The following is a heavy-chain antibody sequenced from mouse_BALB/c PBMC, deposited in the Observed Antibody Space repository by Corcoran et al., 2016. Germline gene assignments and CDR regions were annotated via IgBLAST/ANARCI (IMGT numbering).Heavy chain of an antibody. V-gene: IGHV9-4*02. CDR1: GYTFTTAG. CDR3: ARRPGNYAMDY. D-gene: IGHD1-1*01. J-gene: IGHJ4*01. Sequence: QIQLVQSGPELKKPGETVRISCKASGYTFTTAGMQWVQKMPGKGLKWIGWINTHSGVPKYAEDFKGRFAFSLETSASTAYLQISNLKNEDTATYFCARRPGNYAMDYWGQGTSVTVSS. CDR2: INTHSGVP.